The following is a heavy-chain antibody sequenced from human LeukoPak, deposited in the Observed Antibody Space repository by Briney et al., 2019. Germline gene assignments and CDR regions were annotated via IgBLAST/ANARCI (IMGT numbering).Heavy chain of an antibody. CDR3: ARGHSSSWYDLYYYYGMDV. D-gene: IGHD6-13*01. V-gene: IGHV3-48*04. CDR2: ISSSSSTI. J-gene: IGHJ6*02. CDR1: GFTFSSYS. Sequence: GGSLRLSCAASGFTFSSYSMNWVRQAPGKGLEWDSYISSSSSTIYYADSVKGRFTISRDNAKNTLYLQMNSLRAEDTAVYYCARGHSSSWYDLYYYYGMDVWGQGTTVTVSS.